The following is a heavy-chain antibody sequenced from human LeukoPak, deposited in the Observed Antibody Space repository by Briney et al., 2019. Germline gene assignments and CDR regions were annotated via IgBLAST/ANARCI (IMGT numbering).Heavy chain of an antibody. D-gene: IGHD6-19*01. Sequence: YPMTYWQCSGCSLTSCWIGGEREMPGTSVERGGIINPGNSDTRYSPYFQGQITIAADKSISTTYLQWISLKASDAAMYYCARRSIAVAGTWYFDYWGQGTLVTVSS. V-gene: IGHV5-51*01. CDR3: ARRSIAVAGTWYFDY. CDR2: INPGNSDT. J-gene: IGHJ4*02. CDR1: GCSLTSCW.